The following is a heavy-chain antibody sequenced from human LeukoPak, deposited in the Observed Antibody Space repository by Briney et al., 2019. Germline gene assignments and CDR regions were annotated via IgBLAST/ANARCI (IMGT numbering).Heavy chain of an antibody. Sequence: SETLSLTCTVSGGSISSSSYYWGWIRQPPGKGLEWIGSIYYSGSTYYNPSLKSRVTISGDTSKNQFSLKLSSVAAADTAVYYCARHPHEAEAGKIGVNWFDPWGQGTLVTVSS. V-gene: IGHV4-39*01. J-gene: IGHJ5*02. CDR2: IYYSGST. CDR1: GGSISSSSYY. D-gene: IGHD6-19*01. CDR3: ARHPHEAEAGKIGVNWFDP.